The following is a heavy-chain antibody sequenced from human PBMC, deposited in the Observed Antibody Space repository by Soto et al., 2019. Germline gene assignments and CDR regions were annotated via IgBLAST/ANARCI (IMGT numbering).Heavy chain of an antibody. V-gene: IGHV3-33*01. CDR2: IWYDGSQR. Sequence: GGALRVSCVDSGFTFNTHGMHWVRQAPGKGLEWVAVIWYDGSQRYYADFVRGRFTISRDNSQNTLYLQMTSLRAEDTAVYYCALIDDYGDYVTDYWGQGALVTVSS. D-gene: IGHD4-17*01. CDR3: ALIDDYGDYVTDY. CDR1: GFTFNTHG. J-gene: IGHJ4*02.